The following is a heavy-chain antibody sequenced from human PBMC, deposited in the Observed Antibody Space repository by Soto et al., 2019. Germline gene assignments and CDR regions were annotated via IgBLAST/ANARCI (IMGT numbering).Heavy chain of an antibody. CDR1: GFTFSSYA. Sequence: GGSLRLSCAASGFTFSSYAMHWVRQAPGKGLEWVAVISYDGSNKYYADSVKGRFTISRDNSKNTLYLQMNSLRAEDTAVYYCARVLVAAIYYYYYGMDVWGQGTTVTVSS. D-gene: IGHD2-15*01. CDR2: ISYDGSNK. J-gene: IGHJ6*02. CDR3: ARVLVAAIYYYYYGMDV. V-gene: IGHV3-30-3*01.